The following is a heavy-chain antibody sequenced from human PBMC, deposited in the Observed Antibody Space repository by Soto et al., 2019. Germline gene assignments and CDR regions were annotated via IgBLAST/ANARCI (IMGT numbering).Heavy chain of an antibody. CDR1: GGSFSGYY. CDR2: INHSGST. Sequence: SETLSLTCAVYGGSFSGYYWSWIRQPPGKGLEWIGEINHSGSTNYNPSLKSRVTISVDTSKNQFSLKLSSVTAADTAVYYCASLGRREFDYWGQGTLVTVSS. D-gene: IGHD3-10*01. CDR3: ASLGRREFDY. V-gene: IGHV4-34*01. J-gene: IGHJ4*02.